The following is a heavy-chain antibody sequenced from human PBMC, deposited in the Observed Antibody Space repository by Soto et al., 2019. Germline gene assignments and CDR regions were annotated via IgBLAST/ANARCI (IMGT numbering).Heavy chain of an antibody. CDR3: ARALAVAGNGWDY. Sequence: QVQLQESGPGLVKPSETLSLTCTVSGGSVSSGSYYWSWIRQPPGKGLEWIGYIYYSGRTNYNPSLQSRVTRTVDTSRNQFPLKLSWVTDADTAVYYCARALAVAGNGWDYWGQGTLVTVSS. V-gene: IGHV4-61*01. CDR1: GGSVSSGSYY. J-gene: IGHJ4*02. D-gene: IGHD6-19*01. CDR2: IYYSGRT.